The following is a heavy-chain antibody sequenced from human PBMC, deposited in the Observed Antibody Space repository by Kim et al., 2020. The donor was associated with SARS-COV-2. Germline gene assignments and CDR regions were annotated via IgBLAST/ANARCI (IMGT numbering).Heavy chain of an antibody. V-gene: IGHV3-15*01. J-gene: IGHJ5*02. D-gene: IGHD5-12*01. CDR1: GFTFSNAW. CDR3: TTNGGDIVATQIGPHLLQFDP. CDR2: IKSKTDGGTT. Sequence: GGSLRLSCAASGFTFSNAWMSWVRQAPGKGLEWVGRIKSKTDGGTTDYAAPVKGRFTISRDDSKNTLYLQMNSLKTEDTAVYYCTTNGGDIVATQIGPHLLQFDPWGQGTLVTVSS.